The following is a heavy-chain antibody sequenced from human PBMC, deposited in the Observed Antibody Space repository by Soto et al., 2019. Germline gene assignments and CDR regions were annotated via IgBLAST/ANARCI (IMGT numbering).Heavy chain of an antibody. CDR3: ARYTSAAFDY. V-gene: IGHV4-39*01. D-gene: IGHD2-15*01. Sequence: QLQRQESGPGLVKASETLSLTCTVSGDSISSSSFYWGWIRQPPGKGLEWIGSIYYSGSTYYNPSLKSRVTISIDTSKNQFSLRLSSVTAADTAVYYCARYTSAAFDYWGQGTLVTVSS. CDR1: GDSISSSSFY. CDR2: IYYSGST. J-gene: IGHJ4*02.